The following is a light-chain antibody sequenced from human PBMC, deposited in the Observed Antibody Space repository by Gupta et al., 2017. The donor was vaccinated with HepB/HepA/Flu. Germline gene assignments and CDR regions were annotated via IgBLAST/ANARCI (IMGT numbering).Light chain of an antibody. CDR3: AAWDDSLAWM. CDR2: SNF. CDR1: SSNIGSNT. V-gene: IGLV1-44*01. J-gene: IGLJ3*02. Sequence: QSVLTQPPSASGTPGQRVTIYCSGSSSNIGSNTVNWYQYVPGAAPRLLIYSNFQRPSGVPDRFSGSKSGTSASLAISGLLSEDEADYYCAAWDDSLAWMFGGGTKLTVL.